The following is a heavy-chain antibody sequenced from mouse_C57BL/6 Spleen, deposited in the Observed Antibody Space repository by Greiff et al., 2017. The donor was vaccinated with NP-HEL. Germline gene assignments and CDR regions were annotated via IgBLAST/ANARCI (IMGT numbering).Heavy chain of an antibody. J-gene: IGHJ4*01. V-gene: IGHV2-5*01. D-gene: IGHD4-1*01. Sequence: QVQLQQSGPGLVQPSQSLSITCTVSGFSLTSYGVHWVRQSPGKGLEWLGVIWRGGSTDYNAAFMSRLSITKDNSKSQVFFKMNSLQADDTAIYYCAKEESNWDGDYYAMDYWGQGTSVTVSS. CDR3: AKEESNWDGDYYAMDY. CDR2: IWRGGST. CDR1: GFSLTSYG.